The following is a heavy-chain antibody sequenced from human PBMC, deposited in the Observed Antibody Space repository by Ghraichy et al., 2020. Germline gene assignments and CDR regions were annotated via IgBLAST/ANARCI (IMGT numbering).Heavy chain of an antibody. CDR2: ISWDGGST. Sequence: WGSLRLSCAASGFTFDDDTMHWVRQAPGKGLEWVSLISWDGGSTYYADSVKCRFTISRDNSKNSLYLQMNSLRTEDTALYYCAKDPRRDYYYGMDVWGQGTTVTVSS. CDR3: AKDPRRDYYYGMDV. J-gene: IGHJ6*02. CDR1: GFTFDDDT. V-gene: IGHV3-43*01.